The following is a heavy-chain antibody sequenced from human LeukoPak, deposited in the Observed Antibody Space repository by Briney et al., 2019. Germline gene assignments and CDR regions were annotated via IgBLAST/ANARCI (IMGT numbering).Heavy chain of an antibody. Sequence: GGSLRLSCAASGFTFSSYAMSWVRQAPGKGLEWVSTITYSGGNTYYADSVKGRFTISRDNSKNTLYLQMNSLRVEDTAVYYCAKDNGRLVRGTIDYWGQGTLVPVSS. J-gene: IGHJ4*02. V-gene: IGHV3-23*01. CDR1: GFTFSSYA. CDR3: AKDNGRLVRGTIDY. D-gene: IGHD3-10*01. CDR2: ITYSGGNT.